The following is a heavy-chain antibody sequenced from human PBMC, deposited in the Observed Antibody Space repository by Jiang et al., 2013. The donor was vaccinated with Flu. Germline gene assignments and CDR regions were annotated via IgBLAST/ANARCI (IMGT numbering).Heavy chain of an antibody. Sequence: TLSLTCAVYGGSFSGYYWSWIRQPPGKGLEWIGEINHSGSTNYNPSLKSRVTISVDTSKNQFSLKLSSVTAADTAVYYCARGKGYSSSWAYWGQGTLVTVSS. CDR3: ARGKGYSSSWAY. J-gene: IGHJ4*02. CDR2: INHSGST. V-gene: IGHV4-34*01. CDR1: GGSFSGYY. D-gene: IGHD6-6*01.